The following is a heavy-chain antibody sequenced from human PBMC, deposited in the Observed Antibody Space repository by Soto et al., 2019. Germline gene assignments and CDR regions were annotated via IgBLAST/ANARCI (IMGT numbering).Heavy chain of an antibody. V-gene: IGHV1-24*01. D-gene: IGHD3-3*01. Sequence: ASVKVSCKASGYTLTELSMHWVRQAPGKGLEWMGGFDPEDGETIYAQKFQGRVTMTEDTSTDTAYMELSSLRSEDTAVYYCATGRVASIFGVVIRPNYYGMDVWGQGTTVTVSS. CDR3: ATGRVASIFGVVIRPNYYGMDV. CDR1: GYTLTELS. J-gene: IGHJ6*02. CDR2: FDPEDGET.